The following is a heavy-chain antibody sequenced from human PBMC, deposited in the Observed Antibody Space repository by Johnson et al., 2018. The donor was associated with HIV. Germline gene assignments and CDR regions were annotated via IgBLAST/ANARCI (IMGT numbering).Heavy chain of an antibody. CDR1: GFTFSSYW. CDR3: AKDLGEPMIEVHAFDI. V-gene: IGHV3-74*01. Sequence: EVQLVESGGGLVQPGGSLRLSCAASGFTFSSYWMHWFRQAPGKGLVWVSRLNSDGSSIGYADSVKGRFTHSRDNAKHSLYLQMNSLRAEDTALYYCAKDLGEPMIEVHAFDIWGQGTMVTVSS. CDR2: LNSDGSSI. D-gene: IGHD3-22*01. J-gene: IGHJ3*02.